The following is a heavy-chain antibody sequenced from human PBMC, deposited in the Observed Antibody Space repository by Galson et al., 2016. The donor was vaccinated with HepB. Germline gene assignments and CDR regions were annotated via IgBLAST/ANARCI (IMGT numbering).Heavy chain of an antibody. CDR3: ATYVATVTSRRANYFDP. V-gene: IGHV4-34*01. D-gene: IGHD4-17*01. J-gene: IGHJ5*02. Sequence: ETLSLTCAVDGGSLSGHYWSWIRQPPGKGLEWIGEINHGGSTNYNPSLKSRVTISLDTSKSQFSLNVRSVTAADTAVYYCATYVATVTSRRANYFDPWGQGALVTVSS. CDR1: GGSLSGHY. CDR2: INHGGST.